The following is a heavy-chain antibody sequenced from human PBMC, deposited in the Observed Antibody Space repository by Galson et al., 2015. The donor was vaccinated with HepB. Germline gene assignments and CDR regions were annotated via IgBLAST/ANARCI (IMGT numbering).Heavy chain of an antibody. V-gene: IGHV1-2*02. D-gene: IGHD3-10*01. CDR2: INPNSGGT. CDR3: AREGGGSGSYFRGSNWFDP. CDR1: GYTFTGYY. Sequence: SVKVSCKASGYTFTGYYMHWVRQAPGQGLEWMGWINPNSGGTNYAQKFQGRGTMTRDTSISTAYMEMSRLRSDDTAGYYCAREGGGSGSYFRGSNWFDPWGQGTLSPSPQ. J-gene: IGHJ5*02.